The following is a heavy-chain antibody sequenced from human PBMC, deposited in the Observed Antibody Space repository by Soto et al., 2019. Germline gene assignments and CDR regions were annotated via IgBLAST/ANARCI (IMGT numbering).Heavy chain of an antibody. Sequence: QVQLVQSGAEVKKPGASVKVSCKASGYNFMRYGFTWVRQAPGQGLEWMGWINVDNGETKYPQKIQGRVTMTTDTSTSTVYMELRSLSSDDAAVYCCGRWISGGYSDWFDPWGHGTLVTVSS. CDR1: GYNFMRYG. CDR3: GRWISGGYSDWFDP. V-gene: IGHV1-18*04. J-gene: IGHJ5*02. CDR2: INVDNGET. D-gene: IGHD1-26*01.